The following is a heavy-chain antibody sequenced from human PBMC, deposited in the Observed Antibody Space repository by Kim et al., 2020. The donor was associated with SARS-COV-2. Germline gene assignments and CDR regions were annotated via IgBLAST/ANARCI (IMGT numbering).Heavy chain of an antibody. V-gene: IGHV5-51*01. CDR3: ARRWSGSYYHFDN. CDR1: GYSFPAYW. D-gene: IGHD1-26*01. Sequence: GESLKISCKGSGYSFPAYWIAWVRQMPGKGLELVVLIYPGDSKTIYSPSFRGQVTISADKSISTAYLQWSSLKASDTAIYYCARRWSGSYYHFDNWGQGTLVTVSS. CDR2: IYPGDSKT. J-gene: IGHJ4*02.